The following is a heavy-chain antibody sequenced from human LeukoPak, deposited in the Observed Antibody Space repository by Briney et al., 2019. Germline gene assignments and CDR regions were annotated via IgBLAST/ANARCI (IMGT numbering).Heavy chain of an antibody. Sequence: SVKVSCKASGGTFSSYAISWVRQAPGQGLEWMGGIIPIFGTANYAQKFQGRVTITTDESASTAYMGLSSLRSEDTAVYYCAKGKDIVVVPAAMPTWFDPWGQGTLVTVSS. J-gene: IGHJ5*02. CDR1: GGTFSSYA. CDR2: IIPIFGTA. V-gene: IGHV1-69*05. D-gene: IGHD2-2*01. CDR3: AKGKDIVVVPAAMPTWFDP.